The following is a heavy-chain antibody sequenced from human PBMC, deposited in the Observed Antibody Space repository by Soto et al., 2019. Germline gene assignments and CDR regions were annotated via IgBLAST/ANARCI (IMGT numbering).Heavy chain of an antibody. D-gene: IGHD2-2*01. J-gene: IGHJ4*02. CDR1: GCNLSSYA. V-gene: IGHV3-23*01. CDR2: ISGSGNRT. CDR3: ARAGIVVVPAAMDV. Sequence: GGSLRLYCASSGCNLSSYAMSWITQAAGKGLEWVSAISGSGNRTFHADSVKGRFTISRDNSKNALYLQMNSLRAEDTAVYYCARAGIVVVPAAMDVWGQGTLVTVSS.